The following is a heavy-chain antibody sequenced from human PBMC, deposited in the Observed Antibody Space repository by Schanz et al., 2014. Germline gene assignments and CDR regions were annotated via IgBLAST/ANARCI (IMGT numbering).Heavy chain of an antibody. CDR3: ARDRLECGAECYSVEVCEI. Sequence: QVQLVQSGAEVKKPGASVKVSCKASGYTFTSDSMHWVRQAPGQGLEWMGMINPSGGRTTYAQKFQGRFTVTRDTSTSTVYMELTSLRFDDTAVYYCARDRLECGAECYSVEVCEIWGQGTLVIVSS. CDR2: INPSGGRT. D-gene: IGHD2-21*01. V-gene: IGHV1-46*01. J-gene: IGHJ4*02. CDR1: GYTFTSDS.